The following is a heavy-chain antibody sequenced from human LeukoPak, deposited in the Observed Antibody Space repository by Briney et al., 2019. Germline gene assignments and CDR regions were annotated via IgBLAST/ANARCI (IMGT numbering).Heavy chain of an antibody. CDR2: IYYSGST. CDR3: ASFSYSSSWRGTDY. D-gene: IGHD6-13*01. Sequence: PSETLSLTCTVSGGSISSSSYYWGWIRQPPGKGLEWIGSIYYSGSTYYNPSLESRVTISVDTSKNQFSLKLSSVTAADTAVYYCASFSYSSSWRGTDYWGQGTLVTVSS. CDR1: GGSISSSSYY. J-gene: IGHJ4*02. V-gene: IGHV4-39*01.